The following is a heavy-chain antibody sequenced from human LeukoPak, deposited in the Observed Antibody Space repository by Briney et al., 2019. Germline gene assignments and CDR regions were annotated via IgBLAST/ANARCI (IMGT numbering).Heavy chain of an antibody. CDR1: GYTFTCYY. D-gene: IGHD2-15*01. V-gene: IGHV1-2*02. CDR2: INPNSGGT. Sequence: ASVKVSCKASGYTFTCYYMHWVRQAPGQGLEWMGWINPNSGGTNYAQKFQGRVTMTRDTSISTAYMELSRLRSDDTAVYYCAKGYCSGGSCYWFDPWGQGTLVTVSS. J-gene: IGHJ5*02. CDR3: AKGYCSGGSCYWFDP.